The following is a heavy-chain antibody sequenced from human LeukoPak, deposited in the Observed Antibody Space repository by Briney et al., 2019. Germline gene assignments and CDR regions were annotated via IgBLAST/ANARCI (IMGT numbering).Heavy chain of an antibody. CDR2: IYTSGST. D-gene: IGHD3-10*01. V-gene: IGHV4-61*02. CDR1: GGSISSGSYH. J-gene: IGHJ3*02. Sequence: SETLSLTCTVSGGSISSGSYHWSWIRQPAGKGLERIGRIYTSGSTNYNPSLKSRVTISVDRSKNQFSLKLSSVTAADTAVYYCAREPRSIGNAFDIWGQGTMVTVSS. CDR3: AREPRSIGNAFDI.